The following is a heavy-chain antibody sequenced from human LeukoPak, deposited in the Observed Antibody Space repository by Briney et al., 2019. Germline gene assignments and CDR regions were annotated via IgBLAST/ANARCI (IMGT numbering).Heavy chain of an antibody. J-gene: IGHJ6*02. Sequence: GGSLRLSCAASGFTFSTYAMNWVRQAPGKGLEWVSGISDGGGTTWYADSVKGRFTISRDNSKNTLYLQMNRLRAEDTATYNCAKYRTPPPYGPDVWGQGTTVTVSS. V-gene: IGHV3-23*01. CDR3: AKYRTPPPYGPDV. CDR2: ISDGGGTT. CDR1: GFTFSTYA. D-gene: IGHD1-26*01.